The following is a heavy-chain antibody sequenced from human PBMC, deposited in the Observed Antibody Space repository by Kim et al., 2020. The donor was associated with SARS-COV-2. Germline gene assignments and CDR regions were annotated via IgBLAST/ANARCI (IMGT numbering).Heavy chain of an antibody. CDR3: AKEAYGELDY. J-gene: IGHJ4*02. CDR1: GFTFSAFA. D-gene: IGHD4-17*01. V-gene: IGHV3-33*06. Sequence: GGSLRLSCAASGFTFSAFAMHWVRQAPGRGLEWVAVFWSNGVTQYYADSVKGRFTISRDNSNNTLYLQMHSLRAEDTAVYYCAKEAYGELDYWGQGTLVT. CDR2: FWSNGVTQ.